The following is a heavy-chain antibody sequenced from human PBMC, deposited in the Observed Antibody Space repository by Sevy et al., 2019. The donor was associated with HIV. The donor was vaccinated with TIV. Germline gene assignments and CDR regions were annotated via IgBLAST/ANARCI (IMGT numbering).Heavy chain of an antibody. D-gene: IGHD6-19*01. CDR3: ASEGGAQWLVEPLDY. V-gene: IGHV3-30-3*01. Sequence: GGSLRLSCAASGFTFSSYAMYWVRQAPGKGLEWVAVISYDGSNKYYADSVKGRFTISRDNSKNTLYLQMNSLRAEDTAVYYCASEGGAQWLVEPLDYWGQGTLVTVSS. J-gene: IGHJ4*02. CDR2: ISYDGSNK. CDR1: GFTFSSYA.